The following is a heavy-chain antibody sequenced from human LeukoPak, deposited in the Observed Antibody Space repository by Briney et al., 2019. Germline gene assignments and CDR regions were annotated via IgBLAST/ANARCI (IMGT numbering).Heavy chain of an antibody. D-gene: IGHD3-10*01. V-gene: IGHV3-53*01. Sequence: PGGSLRLSCEGSGFSVSTNYMNWVRQAPGKGLEWVSILYSGSSTYYTDSVKGRFTVSRDDSKNTLYLHMNSLGVEDTAVYYCARVGDHYHWYLDVWGRGTLVNVSS. J-gene: IGHJ2*01. CDR2: LYSGSST. CDR1: GFSVSTNY. CDR3: ARVGDHYHWYLDV.